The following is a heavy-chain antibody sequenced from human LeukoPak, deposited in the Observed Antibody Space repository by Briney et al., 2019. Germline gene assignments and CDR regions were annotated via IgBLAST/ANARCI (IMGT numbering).Heavy chain of an antibody. CDR1: GGSISSGSYY. V-gene: IGHV4-61*02. J-gene: IGHJ6*03. CDR3: ARGAYYYDSSGYQGNYYYYYMDV. CDR2: IYTSGST. Sequence: PSETLSLTCTVSGGSISSGSYYWSWIRQPAGKGLEWIGRIYTSGSTNYNPSLKSRVTISVDTSKNQFSLKLSSVTAADTAVYYCARGAYYYDSSGYQGNYYYYYMDVWGKGTTVTISS. D-gene: IGHD3-22*01.